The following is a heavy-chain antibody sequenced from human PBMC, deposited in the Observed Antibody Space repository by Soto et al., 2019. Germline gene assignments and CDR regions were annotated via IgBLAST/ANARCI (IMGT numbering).Heavy chain of an antibody. V-gene: IGHV1-18*01. Sequence: GASVKVSCKASGYTFTSFGIGWVRQAPGQGLEWMGWISAYNGNTNYAQKFQGRVTMTTDASTSTAYMELRSLRSDDTAVYYCARWGICCSSTNCYEARIDFSGQGTLVTVSS. CDR3: ARWGICCSSTNCYEARIDF. J-gene: IGHJ4*02. CDR2: ISAYNGNT. D-gene: IGHD2-2*01. CDR1: GYTFTSFG.